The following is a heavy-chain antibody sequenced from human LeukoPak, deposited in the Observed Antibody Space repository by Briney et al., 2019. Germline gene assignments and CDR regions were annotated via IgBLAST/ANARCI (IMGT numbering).Heavy chain of an antibody. V-gene: IGHV4-30-2*01. D-gene: IGHD1-14*01. Sequence: SETVSLTCAVSGGSISSGGYSWSWIRQPPGKGLEWIGYIYHSGSTYYNPSLKSRVTISVDRSKNQFSLKLSSVTAADTAVYYCARVPGGGYFDYWGQGTLVTVSS. CDR1: GGSISSGGYS. CDR3: ARVPGGGYFDY. J-gene: IGHJ4*02. CDR2: IYHSGST.